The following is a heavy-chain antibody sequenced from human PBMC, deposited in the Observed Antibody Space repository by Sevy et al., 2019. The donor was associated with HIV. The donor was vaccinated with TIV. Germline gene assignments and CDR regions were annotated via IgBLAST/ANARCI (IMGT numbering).Heavy chain of an antibody. CDR3: ATPIREWELLPNAFDI. CDR2: ISSSSSYI. J-gene: IGHJ3*02. CDR1: GFTFSSYS. D-gene: IGHD1-26*01. V-gene: IGHV3-21*01. Sequence: GGSLRLSCAASGFTFSSYSMNWVRQAPGKGLEWVSSISSSSSYIYYADSVKGRFTISRDNAKNSLYLQMNSLRAEDTAGYYCATPIREWELLPNAFDIWGQGTMVTVSS.